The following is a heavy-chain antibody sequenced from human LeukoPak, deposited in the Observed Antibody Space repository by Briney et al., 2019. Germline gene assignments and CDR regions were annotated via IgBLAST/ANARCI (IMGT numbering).Heavy chain of an antibody. V-gene: IGHV3-30*04. CDR2: ISYDGSNK. Sequence: GGSLRLSCAAAGFTFSSYAMHWVRQAPGKGLEWVAVISYDGSNKYYADSVKGRFTISRDNSKNTLYLQMNSLRAEDTAVYYCATTTVTTFYAFDIWGQGTMVTVSS. CDR3: ATTTVTTFYAFDI. D-gene: IGHD4-17*01. J-gene: IGHJ3*02. CDR1: GFTFSSYA.